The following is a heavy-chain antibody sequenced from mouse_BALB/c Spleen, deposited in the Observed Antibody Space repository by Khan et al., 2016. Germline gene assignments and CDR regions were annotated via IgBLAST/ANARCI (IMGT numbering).Heavy chain of an antibody. CDR2: ISYSGST. CDR3: ATTVVAPRFAY. J-gene: IGHJ3*01. D-gene: IGHD1-1*01. Sequence: EVQLQESGPGLVKPSQSLSLTCTVTGYSITSDYAWNWIRQFPGTKLEWMGYISYSGSTSYNPSLKSRISITRDTSKNQFFLQLNSVTTVDIATYYCATTVVAPRFAYWGQGTLVTVSA. CDR1: GYSITSDYA. V-gene: IGHV3-2*02.